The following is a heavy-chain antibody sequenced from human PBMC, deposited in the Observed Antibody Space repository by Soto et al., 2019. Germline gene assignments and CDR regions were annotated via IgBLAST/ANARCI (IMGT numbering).Heavy chain of an antibody. CDR2: IYYSGST. J-gene: IGHJ6*02. D-gene: IGHD6-6*01. V-gene: IGHV4-59*08. Sequence: SETLSLTCTVSGGSISSYYWSWIRQPPGKGLEWIGYIYYSGSTNYNPSLKSRVTISVDTSKNQFSLKLSSVTAADTAVYYCARHRSSESRIAARPGGMDVWGQGTTVTVSS. CDR3: ARHRSSESRIAARPGGMDV. CDR1: GGSISSYY.